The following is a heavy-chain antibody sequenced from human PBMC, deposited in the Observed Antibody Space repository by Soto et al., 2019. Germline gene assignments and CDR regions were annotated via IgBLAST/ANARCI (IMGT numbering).Heavy chain of an antibody. V-gene: IGHV6-1*01. Sequence: PSQTLSLTCAISGDSVSSNSAAWNWIRQSPSRGLEWLGRTYYRSKWYNDYAVSVKSRITINPDTSKNQFSLQLNSVTPEDTAMYYCDKTRLPSDAFDIWGQGTMVTVSS. CDR3: DKTRLPSDAFDI. D-gene: IGHD4-17*01. CDR1: GDSVSSNSAA. J-gene: IGHJ3*02. CDR2: TYYRSKWYN.